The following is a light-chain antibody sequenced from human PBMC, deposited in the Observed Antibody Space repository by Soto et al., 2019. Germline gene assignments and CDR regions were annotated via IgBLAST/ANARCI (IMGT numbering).Light chain of an antibody. CDR1: NIGSKS. CDR3: QVWDDSSDHVV. Sequence: SYELTQPPSVSVAPGQTARITCGGNNIGSKSVHWYQQKPGQAPVLVVYDGTDRASGIPERFSGSNSGNTATLTISGVEAGDEADYYCQVWDDSSDHVVFGGGTKLTVL. J-gene: IGLJ2*01. CDR2: DGT. V-gene: IGLV3-21*02.